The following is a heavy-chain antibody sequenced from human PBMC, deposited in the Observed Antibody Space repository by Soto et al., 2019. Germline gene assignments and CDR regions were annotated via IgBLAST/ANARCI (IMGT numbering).Heavy chain of an antibody. D-gene: IGHD6-19*01. CDR3: ARDDLAAVADRDWYFDL. Sequence: EVQLVESGGGLVQPGGSLRLSCAASGFTFSSYWMSWVRQAPGKGLEWVANIKQDGSEKYYVDSVKGRFTISRDNAKNSLYLQMNSLRAEDTAVYYCARDDLAAVADRDWYFDLWGRGTLVTVSS. V-gene: IGHV3-7*01. CDR2: IKQDGSEK. CDR1: GFTFSSYW. J-gene: IGHJ2*01.